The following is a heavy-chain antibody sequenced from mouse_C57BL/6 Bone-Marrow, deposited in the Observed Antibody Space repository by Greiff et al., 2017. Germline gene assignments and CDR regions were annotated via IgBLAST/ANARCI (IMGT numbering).Heavy chain of an antibody. CDR1: GYTFTSYG. CDR2: IYPRSGNT. Sequence: QVQLQQSGAELARPGASVKLSCKASGYTFTSYGISWVKQRTGQGLEWIGEIYPRSGNTYYNEKFKGKATLTADKSSSTEYMELRSLTSEASAVYFCARGATVVATRSYFDYWGQGTTLTVSS. V-gene: IGHV1-81*01. CDR3: ARGATVVATRSYFDY. J-gene: IGHJ2*01. D-gene: IGHD1-1*01.